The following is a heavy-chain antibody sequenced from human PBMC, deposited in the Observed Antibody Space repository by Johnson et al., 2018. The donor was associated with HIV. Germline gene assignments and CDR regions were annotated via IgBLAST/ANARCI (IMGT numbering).Heavy chain of an antibody. Sequence: VQLVESGGGLVKPGGSLRLSCAASGFTFSNAWMNWVRQPPGKGLEWVSGINWNGGTPVSADSLKGRFTISRDNAKNTLYLQMNSLRAEDTAVYYCAKTITMIGRFDAFDIWGQGTMVTVSS. D-gene: IGHD3-22*01. J-gene: IGHJ3*02. CDR1: GFTFSNAW. CDR2: INWNGGTP. V-gene: IGHV3-20*04. CDR3: AKTITMIGRFDAFDI.